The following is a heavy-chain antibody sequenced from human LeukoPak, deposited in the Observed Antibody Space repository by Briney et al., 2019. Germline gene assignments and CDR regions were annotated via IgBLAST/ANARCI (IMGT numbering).Heavy chain of an antibody. D-gene: IGHD2-2*01. CDR1: GFSFSNYA. CDR3: AKAVVIVPTATPFDY. J-gene: IGHJ4*02. CDR2: ISGRGANT. Sequence: GGSLRLSCAASGFSFSNYAMSWVRQAPGKGLEWVSAISGRGANTYYADSVKGRFTISRDNSKNTLYMQMNSLRAEDTAVYYCAKAVVIVPTATPFDYWGQRTLVTVSS. V-gene: IGHV3-23*01.